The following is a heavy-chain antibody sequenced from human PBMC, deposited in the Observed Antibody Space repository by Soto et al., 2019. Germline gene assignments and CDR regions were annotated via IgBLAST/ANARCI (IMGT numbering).Heavy chain of an antibody. CDR2: ISRSGYST. Sequence: EVQLLESGGGLVQPGGSLRLSCAASGFTFNDYAMSWVRQAPGKGLEWVSAISRSGYSTYYTETVKGRLTIARDNSKSTLSLQINSLTSEDMAVYYCAKVLKVYSSSTWPLLDPWGQGTLVTVSS. CDR1: GFTFNDYA. D-gene: IGHD6-13*01. CDR3: AKVLKVYSSSTWPLLDP. J-gene: IGHJ5*02. V-gene: IGHV3-23*01.